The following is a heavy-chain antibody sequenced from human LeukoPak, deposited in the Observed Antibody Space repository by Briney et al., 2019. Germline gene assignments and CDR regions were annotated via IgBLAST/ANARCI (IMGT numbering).Heavy chain of an antibody. CDR1: GGSISSYY. CDR2: IYYSGST. J-gene: IGHJ5*02. CDR3: ARFSMRWFDP. V-gene: IGHV4-59*01. D-gene: IGHD3-3*02. Sequence: SETLSLTCTVSGGSISSYYWSWIRQPPGKGLEWIGYIYYSGSTNYNPSLKSRVTISVDTSKNQFSLKLSSVTAADTAVYYCARFSMRWFDPWGQGTLVTVSS.